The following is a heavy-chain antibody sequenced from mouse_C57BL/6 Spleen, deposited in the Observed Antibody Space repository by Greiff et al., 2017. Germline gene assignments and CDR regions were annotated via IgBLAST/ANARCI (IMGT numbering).Heavy chain of an antibody. J-gene: IGHJ2*01. D-gene: IGHD2-4*01. V-gene: IGHV1-78*01. CDR3: ARRRKSYDYDRVYYFDY. CDR2: IYPRDGST. CDR1: GYTFTDHT. Sequence: QVQLQQSDAELVKPGASVKISCKVSGYTFTDHTIHWMKQRPEQGLEWIGYIYPRDGSTKYNEKFKGKATLTADKSSSTAYMQLNNLTSEDSAVYFCARRRKSYDYDRVYYFDYWGQGTTLTVSS.